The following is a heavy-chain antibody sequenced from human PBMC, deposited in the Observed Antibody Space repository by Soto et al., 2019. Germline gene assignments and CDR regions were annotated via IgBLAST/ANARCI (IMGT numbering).Heavy chain of an antibody. J-gene: IGHJ4*02. D-gene: IGHD3-9*01. V-gene: IGHV4-39*01. CDR1: GGSISISNFY. CDR2: LYSARIA. CDR3: GRLEGLATISYYFDY. Sequence: SETLSLTCSVSGGSISISNFYWGWVRQSPGRGLEWIGSLYSARIAYYNPSLESRVTISVDKSKNQFSLKLMSLSAADTAVYYCGRLEGLATISYYFDYWGQGALVTVSS.